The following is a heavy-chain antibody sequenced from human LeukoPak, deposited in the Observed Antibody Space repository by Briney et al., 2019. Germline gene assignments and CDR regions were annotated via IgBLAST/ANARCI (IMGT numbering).Heavy chain of an antibody. CDR2: IIPIFGTA. Sequence: SVKVSCKASGGTFSSYAISWVRQAPGQGLEWMGGIIPIFGTANYAQKFQGRVTITTDESTSTAYMELSSLRSEDTAVYYCARAQIVVVPAAGEAPFDYWGQGTLVTVSS. V-gene: IGHV1-69*05. CDR1: GGTFSSYA. D-gene: IGHD2-2*01. CDR3: ARAQIVVVPAAGEAPFDY. J-gene: IGHJ4*02.